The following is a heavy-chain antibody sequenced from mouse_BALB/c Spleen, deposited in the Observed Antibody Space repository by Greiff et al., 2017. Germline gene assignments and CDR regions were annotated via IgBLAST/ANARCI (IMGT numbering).Heavy chain of an antibody. CDR2: INPYNDGT. CDR1: GYTFTSYV. CDR3: ARGGTVLLRLLPFDY. J-gene: IGHJ2*01. V-gene: IGHV1-14*01. Sequence: EVQLVESGPELVKPGASVKMSCKASGYTFTSYVMHWVKQKPGQGLEWIGYINPYNDGTKYNEKFKGKATLTSDKSSSTAYMELSSLTSEDSAVYYCARGGTVLLRLLPFDYWGQGTTLTVSS. D-gene: IGHD1-2*01.